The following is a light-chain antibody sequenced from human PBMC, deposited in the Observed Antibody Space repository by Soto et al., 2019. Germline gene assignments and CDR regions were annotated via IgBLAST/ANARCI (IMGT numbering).Light chain of an antibody. V-gene: IGLV3-1*01. CDR2: EDT. CDR3: QAWDSGTVV. J-gene: IGLJ2*01. Sequence: SYELTQPPSVSVSPGQTANITCSGNTLGSKFVFWYQQKAGQSPMVVIYEDTKRPSGIPERFSGSNSGNTATLTISGTQAMDEADFYCQAWDSGTVVFVGGTKLTVL. CDR1: TLGSKF.